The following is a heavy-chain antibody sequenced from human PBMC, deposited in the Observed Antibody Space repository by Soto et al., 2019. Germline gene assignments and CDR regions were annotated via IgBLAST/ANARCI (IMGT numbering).Heavy chain of an antibody. D-gene: IGHD6-19*01. Sequence: SETLFLTCAVSGGSISSSNWWSWVRQPPGKGLEWIGEIYHSGSTNYNPSLKSRVTISVDKSKNQFSLKLSSVTAADTAVYYCATYYGDIAVAGNLYWGQGTLVTVSS. CDR2: IYHSGST. V-gene: IGHV4-4*02. J-gene: IGHJ4*02. CDR3: ATYYGDIAVAGNLY. CDR1: GGSISSSNW.